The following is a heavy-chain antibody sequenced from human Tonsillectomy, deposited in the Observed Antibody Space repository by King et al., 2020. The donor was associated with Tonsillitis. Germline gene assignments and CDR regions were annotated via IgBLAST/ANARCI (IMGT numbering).Heavy chain of an antibody. CDR2: TWYDGTNK. CDR3: ARGGGAVADYYFDY. J-gene: IGHJ4*02. D-gene: IGHD6-19*01. Sequence: VQLVESGGGVVQPGRSLRLSCAASGFTFTTYGMHWVRQAPGKGLEWVAVTWYDGTNKHYADSVKGRFTISRDNSKNTLYLQMNSLRAEDTAVYYCARGGGAVADYYFDYWGQGTPVTVSS. V-gene: IGHV3-33*08. CDR1: GFTFTTYG.